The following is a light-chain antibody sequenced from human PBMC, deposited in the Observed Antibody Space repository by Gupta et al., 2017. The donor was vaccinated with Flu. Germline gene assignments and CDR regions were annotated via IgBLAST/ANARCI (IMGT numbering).Light chain of an antibody. J-gene: IGKJ4*01. CDR1: QIVSKN. CDR3: QQQNSWPLV. CDR2: EAS. Sequence: IVMTQSPASLSLSPRERATLSCSASQIVSKNLAWYQQRRGQAPRLVIYEASIRATAVSPRFNGSGCGTEFTLSISSLRSEDSAIYYCQQQNSWPLVFGGGTRVDIK. V-gene: IGKV3-15*01.